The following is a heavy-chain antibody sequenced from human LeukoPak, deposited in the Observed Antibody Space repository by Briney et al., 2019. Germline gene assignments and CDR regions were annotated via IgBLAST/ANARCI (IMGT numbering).Heavy chain of an antibody. Sequence: ASVKVSCTVSGYTLTELSMHWGRHAPGKGLVWMGGFDTEDGETIYAQKFQGRVTMTEDTSTDTAYMELSSLRSEDTAVYYCATDSPYYYGSGSVVAYWGQGTLVTVSS. CDR2: FDTEDGET. V-gene: IGHV1-24*01. J-gene: IGHJ4*02. D-gene: IGHD3-10*01. CDR3: ATDSPYYYGSGSVVAY. CDR1: GYTLTELS.